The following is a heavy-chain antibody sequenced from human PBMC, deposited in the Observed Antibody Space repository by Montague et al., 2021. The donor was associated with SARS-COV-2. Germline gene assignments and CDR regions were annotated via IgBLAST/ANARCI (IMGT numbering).Heavy chain of an antibody. Sequence: SETLSLTCTVSAATISSHSYYRTCFCQTPAKGPASLGYLSKTWITSYMTSFKSRVTKSLDTSKNEFSLQMTSVTAADTAVYYCARVFDVYGSSSYIFHNWGQGTLATV. J-gene: IGHJ4*02. D-gene: IGHD3-10*01. V-gene: IGHV4-61*01. CDR1: AATISSHSYY. CDR3: ARVFDVYGSSSYIFHN. CDR2: LSKTWIT.